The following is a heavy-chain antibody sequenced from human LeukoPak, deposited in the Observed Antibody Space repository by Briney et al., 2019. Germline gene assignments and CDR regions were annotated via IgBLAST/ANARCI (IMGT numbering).Heavy chain of an antibody. CDR3: AKDGEEYYYDSSGYYSDFCYFDY. D-gene: IGHD3-22*01. Sequence: GGSLRLSCAASRFTFSNYAMTWVRQAPGKGLEWVSSISGSGGSTYYADSVKGRFTISRDNSKNTLYLQMNSLRAEDTAVYYCAKDGEEYYYDSSGYYSDFCYFDYWGQGTLVTVSS. CDR2: ISGSGGST. J-gene: IGHJ4*02. CDR1: RFTFSNYA. V-gene: IGHV3-23*01.